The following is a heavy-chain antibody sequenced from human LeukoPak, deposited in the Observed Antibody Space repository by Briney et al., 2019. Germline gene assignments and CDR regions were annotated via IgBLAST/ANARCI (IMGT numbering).Heavy chain of an antibody. CDR1: GGSFSAYY. V-gene: IGHV4-34*01. D-gene: IGHD6-6*01. Sequence: SETLSLTCAVYGGSFSAYYWSWIRQPPGKGLEWIWEISHSGSTSYNPSLKSRVTISADTSKNQLSLNLSSAAAADTAVHYCARMVGSSYDYWGQGTLVTVSS. J-gene: IGHJ4*02. CDR3: ARMVGSSYDY. CDR2: ISHSGST.